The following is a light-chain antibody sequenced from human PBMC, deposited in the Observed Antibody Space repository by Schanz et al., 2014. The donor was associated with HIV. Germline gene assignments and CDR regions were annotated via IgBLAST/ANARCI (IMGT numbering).Light chain of an antibody. CDR2: EVN. Sequence: QSALTQPPSASGSPGQSVTISCTGTISDVGGYNYVSWYQRHPDKAPKLMIYEVNKRPSGVPDRFSGSKSGNTASLTVSGLQAEDEADYYCAAWDDSLSGVFGGGTKLTVL. J-gene: IGLJ3*02. CDR1: ISDVGGYNY. V-gene: IGLV2-8*01. CDR3: AAWDDSLSGV.